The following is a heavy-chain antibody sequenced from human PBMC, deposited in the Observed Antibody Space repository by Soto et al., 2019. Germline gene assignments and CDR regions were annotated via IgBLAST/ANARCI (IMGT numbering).Heavy chain of an antibody. CDR2: ISGSGGYT. Sequence: GGSLRLSCVVSEVTFSSYPMTWVRQAPGKGLEWVSSISGSGGYTPYADSVKGRFTISRDNSKNTLYLQLNSLRAEDTAVYYCAKESGRLLWFGFFDYWGQGT. V-gene: IGHV3-23*01. CDR3: AKESGRLLWFGFFDY. J-gene: IGHJ4*02. CDR1: EVTFSSYP. D-gene: IGHD3-10*01.